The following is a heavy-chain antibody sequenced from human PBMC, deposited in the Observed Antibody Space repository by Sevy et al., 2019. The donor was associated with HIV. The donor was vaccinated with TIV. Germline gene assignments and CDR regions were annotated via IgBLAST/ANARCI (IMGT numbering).Heavy chain of an antibody. CDR1: GFTFSDAW. Sequence: GGSLRLACATSGFTFSDAWLSWVRQAPGKGLEWIGRLRSKGDGGTTEYPAPVEGRFTISRDDSKNMMYVQMNSLKTEDTGVYYCTTEGADWGQGTLVTVSS. V-gene: IGHV3-15*01. CDR2: LRSKGDGGTT. J-gene: IGHJ4*02. CDR3: TTEGAD.